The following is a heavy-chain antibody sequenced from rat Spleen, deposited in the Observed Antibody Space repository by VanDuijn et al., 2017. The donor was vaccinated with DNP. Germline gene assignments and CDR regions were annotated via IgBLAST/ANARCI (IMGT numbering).Heavy chain of an antibody. V-gene: IGHV5-7*01. CDR1: GFTFSDYA. Sequence: EVQLVESGGVLVQPGNSLKLSCAASGFTFSDYAMAWVRQSLKKGLEWVAVIIYDGSTTHYRDSVKGRFTISRENAESTLYLQMDRLRSEDTATYYCATVHDYDGTRFAYWGQGTLVTVSS. CDR3: ATVHDYDGTRFAY. D-gene: IGHD1-12*02. J-gene: IGHJ3*01. CDR2: IIYDGSTT.